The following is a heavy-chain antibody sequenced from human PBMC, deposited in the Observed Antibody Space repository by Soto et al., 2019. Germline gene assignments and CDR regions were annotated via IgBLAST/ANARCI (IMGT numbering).Heavy chain of an antibody. V-gene: IGHV3-23*01. CDR2: ISGSGGST. Sequence: GGSLRLSCAASGFTFSSYAMSWVRQAPGKGLEWVSAISGSGGSTYYADSVKGRFTISRDNSKNTLYLQMNSLRAEDTAVYYCAKAGSTRMITFGGVIVWGQGTLVTVSS. CDR1: GFTFSSYA. J-gene: IGHJ4*02. D-gene: IGHD3-16*02. CDR3: AKAGSTRMITFGGVIV.